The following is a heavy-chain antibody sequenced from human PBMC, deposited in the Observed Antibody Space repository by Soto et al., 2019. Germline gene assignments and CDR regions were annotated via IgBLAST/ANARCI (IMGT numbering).Heavy chain of an antibody. Sequence: SVKVSCKASGGTFSRNTISWVRQAPGQGLEWMGGIIPIFGTANYAQKFQGRVTITADESTSTAYMELSRLRSEDTAVYYCARQFHYDSSGYHYAYWGQGTLVTVSS. D-gene: IGHD3-22*01. CDR2: IIPIFGTA. CDR3: ARQFHYDSSGYHYAY. CDR1: GGTFSRNT. J-gene: IGHJ4*02. V-gene: IGHV1-69*13.